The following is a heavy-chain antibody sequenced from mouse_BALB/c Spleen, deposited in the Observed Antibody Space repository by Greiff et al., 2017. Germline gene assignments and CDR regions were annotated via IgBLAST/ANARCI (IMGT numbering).Heavy chain of an antibody. CDR3: ARGRSYYAMDY. J-gene: IGHJ4*01. CDR2: INPSNGRT. V-gene: IGHV1S81*02. Sequence: VQLQQPGAELVKPGASVKLSCKASGYTFTSYWMHWVKQRPGQGLEWIGEINPSNGRTNYNEKFKSKATLTVDKSSSTAYMQLSSLTSEDSAVYYCARGRSYYAMDYWGQGTSVTVSA. CDR1: GYTFTSYW.